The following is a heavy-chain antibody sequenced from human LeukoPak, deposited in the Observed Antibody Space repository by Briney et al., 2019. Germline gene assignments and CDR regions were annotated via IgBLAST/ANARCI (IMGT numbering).Heavy chain of an antibody. Sequence: PSETLSLTCTVPGGPIGSYYWSWIRQPPGKGLKWIGYIYYSGSANYNPSLKSRVTISVDTSKNQFSLKLSSVTAADTAVYYCARARRDGYKYSFDYWGQGTLVTVSS. V-gene: IGHV4-59*08. CDR1: GGPIGSYY. D-gene: IGHD5-24*01. CDR3: ARARRDGYKYSFDY. J-gene: IGHJ4*02. CDR2: IYYSGSA.